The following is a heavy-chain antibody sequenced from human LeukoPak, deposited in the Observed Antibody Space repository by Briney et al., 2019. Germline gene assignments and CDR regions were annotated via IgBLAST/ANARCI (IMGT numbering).Heavy chain of an antibody. CDR2: IIPIFGTA. J-gene: IGHJ5*02. Sequence: SVKVSCKASGGTFSSYAISWVRQAPGQGLEWMGGIIPIFGTANYAQKFQGRVTITADKSTSTAYMELSSLRSEDTAVYYCAREGSSSWYHKVWFDPWGQGTLVTVSS. CDR3: AREGSSSWYHKVWFDP. V-gene: IGHV1-69*06. CDR1: GGTFSSYA. D-gene: IGHD6-13*01.